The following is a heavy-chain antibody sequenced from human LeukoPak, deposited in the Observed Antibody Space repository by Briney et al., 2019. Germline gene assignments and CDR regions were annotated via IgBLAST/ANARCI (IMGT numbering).Heavy chain of an antibody. J-gene: IGHJ4*02. CDR3: TRDSPAYGDVDY. V-gene: IGHV3-49*04. CDR1: GFTFGDYA. D-gene: IGHD4-17*01. CDR2: IRSKAYGGTT. Sequence: GGSLRLSCTASGFTFGDYAMSWVRQAPGKGLEWVGFIRSKAYGGTTEYAASVKGRFTISRDDSKSIAYLQMNRLKTEDTAVYYCTRDSPAYGDVDYWGQGTLVTLSS.